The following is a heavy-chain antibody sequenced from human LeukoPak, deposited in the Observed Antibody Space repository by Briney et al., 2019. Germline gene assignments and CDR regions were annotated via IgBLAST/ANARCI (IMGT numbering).Heavy chain of an antibody. J-gene: IGHJ4*02. D-gene: IGHD3-22*01. CDR1: GDSISSYY. CDR2: MSGSGSS. CDR3: ARDRTYYDSTGYYYDF. V-gene: IGHV4-4*07. Sequence: SETLSLTCTVSGDSISSYYWSWIRQPAGKGLEWIARMSGSGSSNYNPSLKSRVALSVDTSKNQFSLNLNSVTAADTAVYYCARDRTYYDSTGYYYDFWGQGILVTVSS.